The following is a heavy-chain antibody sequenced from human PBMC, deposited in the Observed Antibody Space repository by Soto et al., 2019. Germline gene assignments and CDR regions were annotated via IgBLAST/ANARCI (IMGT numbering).Heavy chain of an antibody. CDR1: GYTFTSYG. Sequence: VKVSCKASGYTFTSYGISWVRQAPGQGLEWMGWISAYNGNTNYAQKLQGKVTMTTDTSTSTAYMELRSLRSDDTAVYYCARDPAVISPFVMHLDYWGQGTLVTVS. CDR2: ISAYNGNT. D-gene: IGHD2-2*02. CDR3: ARDPAVISPFVMHLDY. J-gene: IGHJ4*02. V-gene: IGHV1-18*01.